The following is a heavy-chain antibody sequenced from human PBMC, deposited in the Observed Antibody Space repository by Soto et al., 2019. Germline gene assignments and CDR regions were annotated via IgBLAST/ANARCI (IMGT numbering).Heavy chain of an antibody. V-gene: IGHV3-11*01. CDR3: ASLDGNDYDSRGYYYYYYGMGV. CDR1: GFTFSDYY. Sequence: QVQLVESGGGLVKPGGSLRLSCAASGFTFSDYYMGWIRQAPGKGLEWVSYISSSGSTIYYADSVKGRFTISRDNARNSLYLPRNSLRAEDTAVYSWASLDGNDYDSRGYYYYYYGMGVWGQGTRVPVSS. D-gene: IGHD3-22*01. CDR2: ISSSGSTI. J-gene: IGHJ6*02.